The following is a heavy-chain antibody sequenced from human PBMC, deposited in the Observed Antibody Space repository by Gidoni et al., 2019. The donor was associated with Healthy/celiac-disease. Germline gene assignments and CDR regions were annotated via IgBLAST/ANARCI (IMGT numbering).Heavy chain of an antibody. V-gene: IGHV3-23*01. J-gene: IGHJ4*02. CDR2: ISAGGGST. D-gene: IGHD1-26*01. Sequence: EVQLLESGGGLVQPGGSLRLSCAASGFTFSSYAMSWVRQAPGKGLEWASGISAGGGSTYYADSVKGRFTISRDNSKNTLYLQMNSLRAEDAAVYYCAKSPGPIVGETMWSGTFDYWGQGTLVTVSS. CDR3: AKSPGPIVGETMWSGTFDY. CDR1: GFTFSSYA.